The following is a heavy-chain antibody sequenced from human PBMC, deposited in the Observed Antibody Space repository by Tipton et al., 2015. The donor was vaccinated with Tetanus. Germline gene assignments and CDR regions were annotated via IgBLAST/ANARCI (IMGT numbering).Heavy chain of an antibody. D-gene: IGHD1-1*01. CDR3: ARANNEFPKKGPFDS. CDR1: GASLSSGDYS. V-gene: IGHV4-30-4*01. J-gene: IGHJ4*02. CDR2: INSLGST. Sequence: TLSLTCSVSGASLSSGDYSWSWLRQSPGGGLEWIGYINSLGSTWYNPSLKSRVTISVDSSKNQFSLRLTSVTAADTAVYYCARANNEFPKKGPFDSWGQGSLVIVSS.